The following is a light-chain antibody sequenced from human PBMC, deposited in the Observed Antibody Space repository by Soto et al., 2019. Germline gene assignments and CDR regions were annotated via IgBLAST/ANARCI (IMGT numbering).Light chain of an antibody. CDR1: QSVSSY. V-gene: IGKV3-11*01. CDR2: DAS. J-gene: IGKJ2*01. CDR3: QHRSNWLKYT. Sequence: EIVLTQSPATLSLSPGERATLSCRASQSVSSYLAWYQQKPGQAPRLLIYDASNRATGIPARFTGSGSGTDFTLTISSLEPEDFAVDYCQHRSNWLKYTFGQGTKLEIK.